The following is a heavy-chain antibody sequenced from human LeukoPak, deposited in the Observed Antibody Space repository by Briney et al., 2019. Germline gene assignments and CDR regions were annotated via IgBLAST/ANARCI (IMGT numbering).Heavy chain of an antibody. CDR1: GYTLTQLS. CDR3: ATGLGCLDY. D-gene: IGHD5/OR15-5a*01. Sequence: ASVKVSCKVSGYTLTQLSMHRVRQAPGKGLEWMGGFDPEDGETIYAQKFHGRVTMTEDTSTDTAYRELSSLRSEDTVVYYCATGLGCLDYWGQGTLVTVSS. J-gene: IGHJ4*02. V-gene: IGHV1-24*01. CDR2: FDPEDGET.